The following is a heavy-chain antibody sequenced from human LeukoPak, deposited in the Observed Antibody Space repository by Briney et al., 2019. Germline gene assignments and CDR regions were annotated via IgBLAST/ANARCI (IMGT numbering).Heavy chain of an antibody. CDR3: ARDPSGYDYNWFDP. Sequence: SETLSLTCTVSGGSISSYYWSWIRQPAGKGLEWIGRIYTSESTNYNPSLKTRVTMSVDTSKNQFSLKLSSVTAADTAVYYCARDPSGYDYNWFDPWGQGTLVTVSS. J-gene: IGHJ5*02. D-gene: IGHD5-12*01. CDR1: GGSISSYY. V-gene: IGHV4-4*07. CDR2: IYTSEST.